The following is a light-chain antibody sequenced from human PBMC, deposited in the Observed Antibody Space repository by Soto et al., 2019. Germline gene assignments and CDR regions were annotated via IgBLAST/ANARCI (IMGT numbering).Light chain of an antibody. CDR1: QSILDSEGNTY. CDR3: MQATAFPRT. CDR2: KIS. V-gene: IGKV2-24*01. J-gene: IGKJ1*01. Sequence: DIVRTQTPLSSPVTLGQSASISCRSSQSILDSEGNTYLSWLQQRPGQPPRLLIYKISNRFSGVTDRFSGSGAGTEFTLQISRVEAEDVGGDYCMQATAFPRTFGQGPRVEIK.